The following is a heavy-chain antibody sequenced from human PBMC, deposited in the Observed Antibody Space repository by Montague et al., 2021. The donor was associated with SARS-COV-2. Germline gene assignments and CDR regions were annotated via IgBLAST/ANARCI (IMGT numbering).Heavy chain of an antibody. CDR3: ARQDTNDYGGNFDY. CDR2: ISSRRSSYSYT. Sequence: SLRLSCAASGFAFSSYSMNWVRQAPGKGLEWVSSISSRRSSYSYTYYADSVKGRFTVSRDNAKISLYLQIDRLRAEDTAVYYCARQDTNDYGGNFDYWGRGTLVTVSS. CDR1: GFAFSSYS. V-gene: IGHV3-21*01. D-gene: IGHD4-23*01. J-gene: IGHJ4*02.